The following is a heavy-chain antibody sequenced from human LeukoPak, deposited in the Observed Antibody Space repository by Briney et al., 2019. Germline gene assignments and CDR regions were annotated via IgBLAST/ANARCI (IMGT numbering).Heavy chain of an antibody. V-gene: IGHV4-4*07. CDR1: GGSISSYY. Sequence: SETLSLTCTVSGGSISSYYWSWIRQPAGKGLEWIGHIYTSGSTNYNPSLKSRVTISVDKSKNQFSLKLNSVTAADTAVYYCATREDSDYATFDYWGQGTLVTVSS. CDR3: ATREDSDYATFDY. J-gene: IGHJ4*02. CDR2: IYTSGST. D-gene: IGHD4-11*01.